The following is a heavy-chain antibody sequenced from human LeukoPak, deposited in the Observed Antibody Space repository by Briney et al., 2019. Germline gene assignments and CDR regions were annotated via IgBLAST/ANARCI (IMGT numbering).Heavy chain of an antibody. J-gene: IGHJ4*02. CDR3: ARRPYSYGYPDY. V-gene: IGHV1-46*01. CDR2: INPSGGST. CDR1: GYTFTSYY. D-gene: IGHD5-18*01. Sequence: GASVEVSCKTSGYTFTSYYIHWVRQAPGQGLEWMGIINPSGGSTSYAQKFQGRVTMTRDMSTSTVYMELSSLRSEDTAVYYCARRPYSYGYPDYWGQGTLVTVSS.